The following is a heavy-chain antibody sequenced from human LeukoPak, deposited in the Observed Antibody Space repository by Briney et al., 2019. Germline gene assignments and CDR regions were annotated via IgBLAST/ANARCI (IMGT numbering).Heavy chain of an antibody. CDR2: ISSSGGST. CDR1: GFTFSSFA. J-gene: IGHJ5*02. CDR3: VKGVKYSYVNNWFDP. Sequence: RSGGSLRLSCAASGFTFSSFAMSWVRQAPGKGLEWVSAISSSGGSTFYADSVKGRFTISRDNSKNTLYLQMNSLRAEDTAVYYCVKGVKYSYVNNWFDPWGQGTLVTVSS. V-gene: IGHV3-23*01. D-gene: IGHD5-18*01.